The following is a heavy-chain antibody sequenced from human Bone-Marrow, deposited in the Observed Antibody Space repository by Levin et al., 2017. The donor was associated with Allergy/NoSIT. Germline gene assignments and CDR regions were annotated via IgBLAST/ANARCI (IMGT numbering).Heavy chain of an antibody. J-gene: IGHJ6*02. CDR1: GFTFSSYG. CDR2: IWYDGSNK. CDR3: ARDNSSSWYVRYYYGMDV. V-gene: IGHV3-33*01. Sequence: GGSLRLSCAASGFTFSSYGMHWVRQAPGKGLEWVAVIWYDGSNKYYADSVKGRFTISRDNSKNTLYLQMNSLRAEDTAVYYCARDNSSSWYVRYYYGMDVWGQGTTVTVSS. D-gene: IGHD6-13*01.